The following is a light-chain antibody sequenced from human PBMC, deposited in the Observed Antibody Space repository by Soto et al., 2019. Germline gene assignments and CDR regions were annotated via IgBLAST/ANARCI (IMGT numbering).Light chain of an antibody. V-gene: IGLV2-8*01. CDR1: SSDIGGYDY. CDR3: QSYDSSLTLYV. J-gene: IGLJ1*01. CDR2: GNN. Sequence: QSALTQPPSASGSPGQSVTISCTGTSSDIGGYDYVSWYQQHPGKAPKLLIYGNNNRPSGVPDRFSGSKSGTSASLAITGLQAEDEADYYCQSYDSSLTLYVFGTGTKVTVL.